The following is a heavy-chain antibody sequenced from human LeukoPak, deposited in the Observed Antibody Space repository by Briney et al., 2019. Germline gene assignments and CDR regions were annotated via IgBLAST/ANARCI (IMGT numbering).Heavy chain of an antibody. Sequence: SETLSLTCTVSGGSIRFSSYYWGWIRQPPGKGLEWIGSIYHSGSTYYNPSLKSRATISVDTSKNQFSLKLSSVTAADTAVYYCARVFGYYYDSSGDYWGQGTLVTVSS. J-gene: IGHJ4*02. CDR1: GGSIRFSSYY. CDR3: ARVFGYYYDSSGDY. V-gene: IGHV4-39*07. D-gene: IGHD3-22*01. CDR2: IYHSGST.